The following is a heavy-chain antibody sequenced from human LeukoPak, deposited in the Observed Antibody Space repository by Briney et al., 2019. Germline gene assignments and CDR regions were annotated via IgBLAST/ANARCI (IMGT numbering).Heavy chain of an antibody. CDR3: ATARASLTSFDY. CDR1: GYSFTSYW. V-gene: IGHV5-10-1*01. J-gene: IGHJ4*02. CDR2: IDPSDSYT. Sequence: GESLKISCKGSGYSFTSYWISWVRQMLGKGLEWMGRIDPSDSYTNYSPSFQGHVTISADKSISTAYLQWSSLKASDTAMYYCATARASLTSFDYWGQGTLVTVSS. D-gene: IGHD3-16*01.